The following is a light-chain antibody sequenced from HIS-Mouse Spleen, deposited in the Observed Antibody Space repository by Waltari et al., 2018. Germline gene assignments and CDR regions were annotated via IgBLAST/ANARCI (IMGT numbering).Light chain of an antibody. V-gene: IGLV3-25*03. CDR3: QSADSSGTYHVV. Sequence: SYELTQPPSVSVSPGQTARITCSGAALPKQYAYWYQQKQGQAPVLVIYKDSERPSGIPERFSGSSSGTTVTLTISGVQAEDEADYYCQSADSSGTYHVVFGGGTKLTVL. J-gene: IGLJ2*01. CDR2: KDS. CDR1: ALPKQY.